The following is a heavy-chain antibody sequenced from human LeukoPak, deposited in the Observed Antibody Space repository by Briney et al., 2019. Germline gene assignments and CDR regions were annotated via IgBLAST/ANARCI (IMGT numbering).Heavy chain of an antibody. Sequence: PGGSLRLSCAASGFTFSSYAMSWVRQAPGKGLEWVSAISGSGGSTYYADSVKGRFTISRDNSKNTLCLQMNSLRAEDTAVYYCAKDGVGATPSYYFDYWGQGTLVTVSS. CDR1: GFTFSSYA. D-gene: IGHD1-26*01. J-gene: IGHJ4*02. CDR3: AKDGVGATPSYYFDY. V-gene: IGHV3-23*01. CDR2: ISGSGGST.